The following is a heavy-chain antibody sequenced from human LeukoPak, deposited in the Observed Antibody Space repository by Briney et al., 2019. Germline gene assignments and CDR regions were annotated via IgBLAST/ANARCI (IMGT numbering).Heavy chain of an antibody. CDR1: GGSISSYF. CDR3: ARVGATVTTDWFDP. CDR2: MYTSGST. J-gene: IGHJ5*02. D-gene: IGHD4-17*01. V-gene: IGHV4-4*07. Sequence: PSETLSLTCTVSGGSISSYFWSWIRQPAGKGLEWIGLMYTSGSTKYNPSLKSRVTISVDTSKNQFSLKLSSVTAVVTAVYYCARVGATVTTDWFDPWGQGTLVTVSS.